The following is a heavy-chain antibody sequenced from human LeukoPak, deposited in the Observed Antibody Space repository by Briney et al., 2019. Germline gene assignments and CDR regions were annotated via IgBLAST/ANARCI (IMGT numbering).Heavy chain of an antibody. CDR3: ARHDYSSGSYTDY. CDR1: GGSIKSYY. Sequence: TPSETLSLTCSVSGGSIKSYYWSWIRQPPGKGLEWIGHIYYSGSTNHNPSLKSRVTISVDTSKNQFSLKLSSVTAADTAVYYCARHDYSSGSYTDYWGQGTLVTVSS. J-gene: IGHJ4*02. D-gene: IGHD3-10*01. CDR2: IYYSGST. V-gene: IGHV4-59*08.